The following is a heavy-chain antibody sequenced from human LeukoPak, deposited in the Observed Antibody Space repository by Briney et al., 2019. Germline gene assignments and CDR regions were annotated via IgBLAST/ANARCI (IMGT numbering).Heavy chain of an antibody. D-gene: IGHD4-17*01. CDR2: ISSKGGST. J-gene: IGHJ4*02. V-gene: IGHV3-64*01. Sequence: GGSLRLSCAAPGFTFSRYTMHWARQAPGKGLEYVSGISSKGGSTYYASSVKGRFTISRDNSKNTLYLQMGSLRAEDMAVYYCAREDYGTGKFDYWGQGTLVIVSS. CDR3: AREDYGTGKFDY. CDR1: GFTFSRYT.